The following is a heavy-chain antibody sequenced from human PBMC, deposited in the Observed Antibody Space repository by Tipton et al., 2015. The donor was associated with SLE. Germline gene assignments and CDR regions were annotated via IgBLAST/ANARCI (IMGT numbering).Heavy chain of an antibody. J-gene: IGHJ4*02. Sequence: TLSLTCTVSGGSISSGHYYWSWIRQPAGKGLEWIGRMYTSGNINYNPSLKSRVTISLDTSKNQFSLKMISVTAADTAVYYCARRYGTSFDYWDQGTLVTVSS. V-gene: IGHV4-61*02. D-gene: IGHD2-8*01. CDR3: ARRYGTSFDY. CDR1: GGSISSGHYY. CDR2: MYTSGNI.